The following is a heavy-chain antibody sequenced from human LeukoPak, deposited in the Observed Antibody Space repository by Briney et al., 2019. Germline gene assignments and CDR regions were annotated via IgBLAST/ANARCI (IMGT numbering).Heavy chain of an antibody. Sequence: GGSLRLSCAASAFTFSSYTMNWVRQAPGKGLEWVSYISSSSSTIYYADSVKGRFTISRDNAKNSVYLQMNSLRAEDTAVYYCARGQNRMDVWGKGTTVTVSS. D-gene: IGHD2/OR15-2a*01. V-gene: IGHV3-48*04. CDR3: ARGQNRMDV. CDR2: ISSSSSTI. CDR1: AFTFSSYT. J-gene: IGHJ6*04.